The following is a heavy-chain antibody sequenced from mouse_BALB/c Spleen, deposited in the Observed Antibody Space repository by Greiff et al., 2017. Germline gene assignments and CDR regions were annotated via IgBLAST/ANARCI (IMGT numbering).Heavy chain of an antibody. D-gene: IGHD1-2*01. CDR2: IDPANGNT. CDR3: ASHYYGYAMDY. V-gene: IGHV14-3*02. J-gene: IGHJ4*01. Sequence: VQLQQSGAELVKPGASVKLSCTASGFNIKDTYMHWVKQRPEQGLEWIGRIDPANGNTKYDSKFQGKATITADTSSNTAYLQLSSLTSEDTAVYYSASHYYGYAMDYWGQGTSVTVSS. CDR1: GFNIKDTY.